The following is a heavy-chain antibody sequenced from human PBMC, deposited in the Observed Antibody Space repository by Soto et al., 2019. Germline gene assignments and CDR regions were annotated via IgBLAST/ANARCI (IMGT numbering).Heavy chain of an antibody. Sequence: GGSLILSWAAAGFTFSSYGMHWVRQAPGKGLEWVAVIWYDGSNKYYADSVKGRFTISRDNSKNTLYLQMNSLRAEDTAVYYCARDNPYCSSTSCFLDYWGQGNLDTVSS. CDR3: ARDNPYCSSTSCFLDY. CDR1: GFTFSSYG. J-gene: IGHJ4*02. D-gene: IGHD2-2*01. CDR2: IWYDGSNK. V-gene: IGHV3-33*01.